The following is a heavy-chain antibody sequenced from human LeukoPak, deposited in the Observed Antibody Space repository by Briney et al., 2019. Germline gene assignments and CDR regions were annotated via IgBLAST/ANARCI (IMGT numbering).Heavy chain of an antibody. V-gene: IGHV1-2*06. J-gene: IGHJ4*02. Sequence: GASVKVSCKASGYTFTSYYMHWVRQAPGQGLEWMGRINPNSGGTNYAQKFQGRVTMTRDTSISTAYMELSRLRSDDTAVYYCARDPPLHYYDSSGDFDYWGQGTLVTVSS. D-gene: IGHD3-22*01. CDR2: INPNSGGT. CDR1: GYTFTSYY. CDR3: ARDPPLHYYDSSGDFDY.